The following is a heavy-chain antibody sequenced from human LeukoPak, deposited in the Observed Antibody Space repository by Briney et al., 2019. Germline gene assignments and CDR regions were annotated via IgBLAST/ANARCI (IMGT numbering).Heavy chain of an antibody. J-gene: IGHJ4*02. CDR1: GGSISSYY. CDR3: ARGRPGSSDY. Sequence: PSETLSLTCTVSGGSISSYYWSWIRQPPGKGLEWIGYIYYSGSTNYNPSLKSRVTISVDTSKNQFSLKLSSVTAADTAVYYCARGRPGSSDYWGQGALVTVSS. CDR2: IYYSGST. V-gene: IGHV4-59*01. D-gene: IGHD7-27*01.